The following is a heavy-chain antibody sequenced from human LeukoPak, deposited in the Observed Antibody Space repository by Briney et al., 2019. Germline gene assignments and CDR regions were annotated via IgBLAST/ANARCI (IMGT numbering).Heavy chain of an antibody. CDR1: GFIFSNAW. D-gene: IGHD5-24*01. CDR3: ITVERWLLNTPPY. V-gene: IGHV3-15*05. Sequence: GGSLRLSCAASGFIFSNAWMSWVRQAPGKGLEWVGRIKTKTDGWTTDYAAPVKGRFTISRDDSKNTLYLQMNSLKTEDTAVYYCITVERWLLNTPPYWGQGTLVTVSS. CDR2: IKTKTDGWTT. J-gene: IGHJ4*02.